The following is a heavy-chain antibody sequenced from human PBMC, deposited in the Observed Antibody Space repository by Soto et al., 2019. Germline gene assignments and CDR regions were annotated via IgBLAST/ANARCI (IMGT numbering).Heavy chain of an antibody. CDR1: GYTFTSYG. Sequence: ASVKVSCKASGYTFTSYGISWVRQAPGQGLEWMGWISAYNGNTNYAQKLQGRVTMTTDTSTSTAYMELRSLRSDDTAVYYCARDPVVVVAATPGAFDIWGQGTMVTVSS. D-gene: IGHD2-15*01. J-gene: IGHJ3*02. V-gene: IGHV1-18*01. CDR3: ARDPVVVVAATPGAFDI. CDR2: ISAYNGNT.